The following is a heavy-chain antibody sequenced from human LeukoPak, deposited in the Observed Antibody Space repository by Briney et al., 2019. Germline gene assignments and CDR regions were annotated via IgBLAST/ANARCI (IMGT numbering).Heavy chain of an antibody. CDR2: INTYNGNT. CDR1: GYTFSSYG. CDR3: AREGQYFDWLGNGGAFDI. Sequence: ASVKVSCKASGYTFSSYGINWVRQAPGQGLEWMAWINTYNGNTQYAQNFQGRVTMTTDISTSTAYMELSSLRSEDTAVYYCAREGQYFDWLGNGGAFDIWGQGTMVTVSS. J-gene: IGHJ3*02. D-gene: IGHD3-9*01. V-gene: IGHV1-18*01.